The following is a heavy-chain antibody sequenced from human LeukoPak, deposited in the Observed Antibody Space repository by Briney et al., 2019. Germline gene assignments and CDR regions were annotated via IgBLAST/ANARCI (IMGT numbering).Heavy chain of an antibody. CDR1: GGSISSSSYY. Sequence: PSETLSLTCTVSGGSISSSSYYWGWIRQPPGKGLEWIGSIYYSGSTYYNPSLKSRVTISVDTSKNQFSLKLSSVTAADTAVYYCARLAVDYYDSSDYYFDYWGQGTLVTVSS. CDR2: IYYSGST. V-gene: IGHV4-39*01. D-gene: IGHD3-22*01. CDR3: ARLAVDYYDSSDYYFDY. J-gene: IGHJ4*02.